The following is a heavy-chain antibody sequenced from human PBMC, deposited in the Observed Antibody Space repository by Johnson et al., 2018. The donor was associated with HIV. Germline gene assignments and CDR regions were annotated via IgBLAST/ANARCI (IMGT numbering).Heavy chain of an antibody. Sequence: QVQLVESGGGVVQPGRSLRLSCAASGFIFSSYGMHWVRQAPGKGLEWVAVIWYDGSDKYYADSVKGRFTISRDSAKNSLYLQMNSLRAEDTALYYCVRGDYDRSDAFDIWGQGTMVTVSS. D-gene: IGHD3-22*01. CDR2: IWYDGSDK. V-gene: IGHV3-33*08. J-gene: IGHJ3*02. CDR3: VRGDYDRSDAFDI. CDR1: GFIFSSYG.